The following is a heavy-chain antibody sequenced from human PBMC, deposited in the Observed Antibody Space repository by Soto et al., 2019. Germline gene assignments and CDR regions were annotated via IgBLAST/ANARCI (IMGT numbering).Heavy chain of an antibody. V-gene: IGHV3-23*01. J-gene: IGHJ4*02. CDR1: GFIFTNYA. Sequence: GGSLRLSCAASGFIFTNYAMSWVRQTPGKGLEWVSTINESGGNTHYADSVKGRFTISRDNSKDTVYLQMNSLRAEDTALYYCAKDVGAPALFDYWGQGTQVTVSS. CDR3: AKDVGAPALFDY. D-gene: IGHD6-13*01. CDR2: INESGGNT.